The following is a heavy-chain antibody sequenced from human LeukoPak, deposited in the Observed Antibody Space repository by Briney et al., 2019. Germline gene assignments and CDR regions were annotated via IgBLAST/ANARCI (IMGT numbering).Heavy chain of an antibody. CDR1: GFTFSSFW. D-gene: IGHD6-13*01. CDR2: IKQDGTQK. V-gene: IGHV3-7*05. Sequence: GGSLRLSCAASGFTFSSFWMTWVRQAPGKGLEWVANIKQDGTQKYYVDSVKGRFTVSRDNAKNPVDLQMNSLRAEDTAVYYCARIGYSSSLDYWGQGTLVTVSS. J-gene: IGHJ4*02. CDR3: ARIGYSSSLDY.